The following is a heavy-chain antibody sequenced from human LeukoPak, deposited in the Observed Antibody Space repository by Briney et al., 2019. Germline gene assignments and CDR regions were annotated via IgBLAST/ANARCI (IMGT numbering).Heavy chain of an antibody. V-gene: IGHV1-18*01. Sequence: ASVKVSCKASGYTFRSFGISWVRQAPGQGLEWMGWISAYNGNTNYAQKIQGRVTMTTDTSTSTAYMELSSLRSEDTAVYYCARGAYSSGSATYYYYYYMDVWGKGTTVTISS. CDR3: ARGAYSSGSATYYYYYYMDV. CDR1: GYTFRSFG. D-gene: IGHD6-19*01. J-gene: IGHJ6*03. CDR2: ISAYNGNT.